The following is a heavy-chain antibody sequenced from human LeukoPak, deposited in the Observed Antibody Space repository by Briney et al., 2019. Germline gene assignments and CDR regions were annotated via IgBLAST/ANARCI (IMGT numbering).Heavy chain of an antibody. J-gene: IGHJ4*02. CDR1: GGSISGYY. D-gene: IGHD4-23*01. CDR2: IYYAGST. V-gene: IGHV4-59*01. CDR3: ARDYGGNLDY. Sequence: PSETLSLTCTVSGGSISGYYWSWIRQPPGRGLEWIGYIYYAGSTNYNPSLKSRVTISVDTSKNQFSLKLTSVTAADTAVYYCARDYGGNLDYWGQGILVTVSS.